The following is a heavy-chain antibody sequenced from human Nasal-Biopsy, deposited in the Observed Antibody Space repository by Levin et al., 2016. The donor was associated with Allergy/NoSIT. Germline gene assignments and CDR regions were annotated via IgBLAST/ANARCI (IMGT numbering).Heavy chain of an antibody. CDR3: ARPHSGGYKQWYFDL. J-gene: IGHJ2*01. CDR1: GFSFSDYS. Sequence: GESLKISCEVSGFSFSDYSMHWVRQAPGKGLEWLAVISNDGGNKYYADSVKGRFTLSRDNSNNTLYLEMNSLRADDTALYYCARPHSGGYKQWYFDLWGRGTLVTVSS. V-gene: IGHV3-30-3*01. CDR2: ISNDGGNK. D-gene: IGHD5-24*01.